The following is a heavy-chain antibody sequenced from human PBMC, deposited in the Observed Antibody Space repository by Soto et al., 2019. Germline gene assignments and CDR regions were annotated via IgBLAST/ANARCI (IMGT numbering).Heavy chain of an antibody. D-gene: IGHD2-21*02. CDR1: GFTFSSYA. Sequence: GGSLRLSCAASGFTFSSYAMSWVRQAPGKGLEWVSAISGSGGSTYYADSVKGRFTISRDNSKNTLYLQMNSLRAEDTAVYYCAKDAFVVVTAIEYYYTVWTSGAKGPRSPSP. CDR2: ISGSGGST. J-gene: IGHJ6*02. V-gene: IGHV3-23*01. CDR3: AKDAFVVVTAIEYYYTVWTS.